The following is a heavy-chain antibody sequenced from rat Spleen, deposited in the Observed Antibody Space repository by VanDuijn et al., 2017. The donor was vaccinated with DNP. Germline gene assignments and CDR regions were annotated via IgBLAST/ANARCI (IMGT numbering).Heavy chain of an antibody. V-gene: IGHV5-22*01. CDR2: ITYDGGST. J-gene: IGHJ2*01. CDR1: GFTFSDYY. CDR3: ARHVLPLRVWDY. D-gene: IGHD1-4*01. Sequence: EVRLVESGGGLVQPGRSLKLSCAASGFTFSDYYMAWVRQAPTKGLEWVAYITYDGGSTYYRDSVKGRFTISRDNAKRTLYLQMNSLRSEDMATYYCARHVLPLRVWDYWGQGVMVTVSS.